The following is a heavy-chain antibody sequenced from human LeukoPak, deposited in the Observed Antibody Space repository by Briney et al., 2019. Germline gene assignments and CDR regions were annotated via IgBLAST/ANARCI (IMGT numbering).Heavy chain of an antibody. CDR2: IRSKANSYAT. J-gene: IGHJ4*02. D-gene: IGHD2-15*01. CDR1: GFTFSGSA. CDR3: TGTVVADDY. V-gene: IGHV3-73*01. Sequence: GGSLRLSCAASGFTFSGSAMHWVRQASGKGLEWVGRIRSKANSYATAYAASVKGRFTISRDDSKNTAYLQMNSLKTEDTAVYYCTGTVVADDYRGQGTLVTVSS.